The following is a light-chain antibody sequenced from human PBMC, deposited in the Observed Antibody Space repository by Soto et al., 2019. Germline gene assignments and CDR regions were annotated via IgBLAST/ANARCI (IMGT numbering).Light chain of an antibody. CDR2: AAS. J-gene: IGKJ3*01. CDR1: QSISSW. V-gene: IGKV1-5*03. Sequence: DIQMTQSPSTLSASVGDRVTITCRASQSISSWLAWYQQKPGKAPKLLIYAASTLEGGVPSRFSGSGSGTEFTLTISSLRPDDFATDYCQQYNSYPFTFGPGTKVDIK. CDR3: QQYNSYPFT.